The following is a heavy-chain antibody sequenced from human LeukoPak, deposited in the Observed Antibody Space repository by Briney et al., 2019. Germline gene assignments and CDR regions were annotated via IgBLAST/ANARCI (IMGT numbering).Heavy chain of an antibody. CDR1: GFSFSTSGVG. CDR3: AHGTTSSPVDY. CDR2: IYWDEDK. Sequence: SGPTLVNPTQTLTLTCTFSGFSFSTSGVGVGWIRQPPGKALEWLAVIYWDEDKRYRPSLKSRLTITKDTSKNQVVLTMTNMDPVDTATYYCAHGTTSSPVDYWGQGTLVTVSS. V-gene: IGHV2-5*02. J-gene: IGHJ4*02. D-gene: IGHD1-1*01.